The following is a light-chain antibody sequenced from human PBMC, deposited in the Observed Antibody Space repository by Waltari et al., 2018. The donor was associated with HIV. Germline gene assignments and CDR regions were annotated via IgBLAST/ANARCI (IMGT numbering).Light chain of an antibody. V-gene: IGLV1-40*01. CDR3: QSYDSSLSGSV. J-gene: IGLJ3*02. Sequence: QSVLTQPPSVSGAPGQRVTISCSGSRSNIGARFDVHWYQQIPGTAPKLLVYGSSNRPSGDPDRFSGSKSGTSASLAITRLQAEDEADYYCQSYDSSLSGSVFGGGTKLTVL. CDR1: RSNIGARFD. CDR2: GSS.